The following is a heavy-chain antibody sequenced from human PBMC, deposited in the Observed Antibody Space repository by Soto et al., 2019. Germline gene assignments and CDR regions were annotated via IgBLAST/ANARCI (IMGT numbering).Heavy chain of an antibody. Sequence: SETLSLTCAVYGGSFSGYYWSWIRQPPGKGLEWIGEINHSGSTNYNPSLKSRVTISVDTSKNQFSLKLSSVTAADTAVYYCARGMGYYYGSGSYYRYGMDVWGQGTTVTVSS. D-gene: IGHD3-10*01. CDR3: ARGMGYYYGSGSYYRYGMDV. CDR2: INHSGST. CDR1: GGSFSGYY. J-gene: IGHJ6*02. V-gene: IGHV4-34*01.